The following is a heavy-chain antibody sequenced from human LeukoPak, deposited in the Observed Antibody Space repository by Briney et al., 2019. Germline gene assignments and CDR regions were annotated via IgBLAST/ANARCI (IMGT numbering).Heavy chain of an antibody. CDR3: ARDESTSILWW. J-gene: IGHJ1*01. CDR2: INPSGGST. V-gene: IGHV1-46*01. Sequence: ASVTVSFKSSGYTFINYYMHWVRQAPGQGLECMGIINPSGGSTSYAQKFQGRVTMTRDTSTSTVYMELSSLRSEDTAVYYCARDESTSILWWWGQGTLVTVSS. CDR1: GYTFINYY. D-gene: IGHD2-21*01.